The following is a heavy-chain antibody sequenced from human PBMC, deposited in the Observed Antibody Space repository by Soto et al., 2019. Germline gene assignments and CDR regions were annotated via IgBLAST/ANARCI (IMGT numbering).Heavy chain of an antibody. J-gene: IGHJ4*02. CDR2: ISTSGSPI. CDR3: ARESLRFLEWSFDY. V-gene: IGHV3-48*03. Sequence: DVELLESGGGLVQPGGSLRLSCAASGFTFSNYEMNWVRQAPGKGLEWLAYISTSGSPIYYADSVKGRFTISRDDAKNSLYLQMNNLSAEDTAVYYCARESLRFLEWSFDYWGQGTLVTVSS. CDR1: GFTFSNYE. D-gene: IGHD3-3*01.